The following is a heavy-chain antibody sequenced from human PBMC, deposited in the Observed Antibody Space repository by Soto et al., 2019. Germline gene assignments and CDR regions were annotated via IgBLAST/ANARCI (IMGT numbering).Heavy chain of an antibody. V-gene: IGHV4-30-2*01. CDR1: GDSIRIASYS. J-gene: IGHJ3*01. CDR3: AKDRGTRRGAFGV. CDR2: ITYQGFT. Sequence: QLQLQESGSGLVKTSQTLSLTCAVSGDSIRIASYSWSWIRQPPGKGLEWVAYITYQGFTYFNPSLKSRLSISVYTSKNQVSLTLTSVTAADTAVYYCAKDRGTRRGAFGVWGRGAMVTVSS. D-gene: IGHD3-10*01.